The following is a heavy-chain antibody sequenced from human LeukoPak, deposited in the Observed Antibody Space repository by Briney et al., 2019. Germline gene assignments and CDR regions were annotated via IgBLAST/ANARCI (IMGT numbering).Heavy chain of an antibody. V-gene: IGHV3-48*02. D-gene: IGHD3-16*01. CDR3: ARDLGWGSDY. Sequence: GGSLRLSCVASGFTFTSYSMNWVRQAPGKGLEWISYIVSSSTTMYYADSVKGRFTISRDNAKNSLFLQMNSLRDEDTAVYYCARDLGWGSDYWGQGTLVTVSS. CDR2: IVSSSTTM. J-gene: IGHJ4*02. CDR1: GFTFTSYS.